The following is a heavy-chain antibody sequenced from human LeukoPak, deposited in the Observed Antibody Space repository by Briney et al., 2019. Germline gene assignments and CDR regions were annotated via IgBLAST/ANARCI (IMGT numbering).Heavy chain of an antibody. CDR1: GGSISSGGYY. Sequence: SETLSLTCTVSGGSISSGGYYWSWIRQHPGKGLEWIGYIYYSGSTYYNPSLKSRVTISVDTSKNQFSLKLSSVTAADTAVYYCARQYGSGSYLHLETYYYYYMDVWGKGTTVTVSS. V-gene: IGHV4-31*03. J-gene: IGHJ6*03. CDR2: IYYSGST. D-gene: IGHD3-10*01. CDR3: ARQYGSGSYLHLETYYYYYMDV.